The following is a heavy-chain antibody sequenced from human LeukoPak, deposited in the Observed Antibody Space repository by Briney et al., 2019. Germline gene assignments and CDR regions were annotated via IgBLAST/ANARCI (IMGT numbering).Heavy chain of an antibody. Sequence: PSETLSLTCTVSGGSISSGGYYWSWIRQPPGKGLEWIGYIYHSGSTYYNPSLKSRVTISVDRSKNQFSLKLSSVTAADTAVYYCATAHDSSGYTFDYWGQGTLVTVSS. V-gene: IGHV4-30-2*01. CDR2: IYHSGST. D-gene: IGHD3-22*01. J-gene: IGHJ4*02. CDR3: ATAHDSSGYTFDY. CDR1: GGSISSGGYY.